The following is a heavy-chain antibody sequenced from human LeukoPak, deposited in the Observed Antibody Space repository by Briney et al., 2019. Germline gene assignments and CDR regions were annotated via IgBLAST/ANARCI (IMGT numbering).Heavy chain of an antibody. Sequence: ASVKVSCKASGYTFTSYGITWVRQAPGQGLEWMGWITSYNGNTNYAPKFQGRISMTTDTSTSTAYMELRSLSPHDTAVYFCARGVVPMAYWGQGTLVTVSS. V-gene: IGHV1-18*01. D-gene: IGHD5-24*01. CDR2: ITSYNGNT. CDR3: ARGVVPMAY. CDR1: GYTFTSYG. J-gene: IGHJ4*02.